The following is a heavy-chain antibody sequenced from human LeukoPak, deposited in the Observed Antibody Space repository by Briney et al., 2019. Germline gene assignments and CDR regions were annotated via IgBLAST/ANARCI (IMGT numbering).Heavy chain of an antibody. D-gene: IGHD3-10*01. CDR3: ARDLSLDYYGSGSLNY. CDR1: GFTFSSYS. J-gene: IGHJ4*02. CDR2: ITSNSSYI. Sequence: GGSLRLSCAASGFTFSSYSMNWVRQAPGKGLEWVSSITSNSSYIYCADSVKGRFTISRDNAKNSLYLQMNSLRAEDTAVYYCARDLSLDYYGSGSLNYWGQGTLVTVSS. V-gene: IGHV3-21*01.